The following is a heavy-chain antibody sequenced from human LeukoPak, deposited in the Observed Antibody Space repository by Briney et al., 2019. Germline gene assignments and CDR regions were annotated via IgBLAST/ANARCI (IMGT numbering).Heavy chain of an antibody. D-gene: IGHD3-10*01. J-gene: IGHJ4*02. CDR2: ISYDGTNK. CDR1: GFTFSSYP. Sequence: GGSLRLSCAASGFTFSSYPMHWVRQAPGKGLEWVAVISYDGTNKYFADSVKGRFTISRDNSKNTLYLQMNSLRAEDTAVYYCAKLSKVRGDRDYWGQGTLVTVSS. CDR3: AKLSKVRGDRDY. V-gene: IGHV3-30*04.